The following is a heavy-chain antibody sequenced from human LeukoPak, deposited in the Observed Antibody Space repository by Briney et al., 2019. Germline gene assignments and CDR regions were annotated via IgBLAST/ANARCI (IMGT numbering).Heavy chain of an antibody. CDR1: GFTFSSYS. V-gene: IGHV3-48*01. CDR3: ARGGREFGIDY. D-gene: IGHD3-16*01. J-gene: IGHJ4*02. CDR2: ISSSSSII. Sequence: DPGGSLRLSCAASGFTFSSYSMNWVRQAPGKGLEWVSYISSSSSIIYYADSVKGRFTISRDNAKNSLYLQMNSLRAEDTAVYYCARGGREFGIDYWGQGTLVTVSS.